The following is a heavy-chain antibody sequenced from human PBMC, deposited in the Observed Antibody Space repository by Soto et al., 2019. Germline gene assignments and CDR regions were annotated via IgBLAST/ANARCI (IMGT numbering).Heavy chain of an antibody. CDR2: IKQDGSEK. V-gene: IGHV3-7*03. CDR1: GFTFSSYW. D-gene: IGHD3-10*01. CDR3: AREEGYYGSGSYYYYYMDV. J-gene: IGHJ6*03. Sequence: GGSLRLSCAASGFTFSSYWMSWVRQAPGKGLEWVANIKQDGSEKHYVDSVKGRFTISRDNAKNSLYLQMNSLRAEDTAVYYCAREEGYYGSGSYYYYYMDVWGKGTTVTVSS.